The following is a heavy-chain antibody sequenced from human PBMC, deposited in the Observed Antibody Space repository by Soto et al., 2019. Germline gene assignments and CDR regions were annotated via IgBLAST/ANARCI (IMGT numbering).Heavy chain of an antibody. CDR3: ARCVCSGGSCYGWFDP. V-gene: IGHV1-8*01. J-gene: IGHJ5*02. CDR1: GYTFTSYD. D-gene: IGHD2-15*01. CDR2: MNPNSGNT. Sequence: QVQLVQSGAEVKKPGASVKVSCKASGYTFTSYDINWVRQATGQGLEWMGWMNPNSGNTGYAQKFQGRVTMTRNTSISTAYMELSSLRSEDTAVYYCARCVCSGGSCYGWFDPWGQGTLVTVSS.